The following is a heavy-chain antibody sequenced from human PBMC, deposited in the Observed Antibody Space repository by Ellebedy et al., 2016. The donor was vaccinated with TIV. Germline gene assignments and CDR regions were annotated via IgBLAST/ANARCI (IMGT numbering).Heavy chain of an antibody. CDR1: GFTFSGFW. CDR3: ARGKYYHGSNGYYYGMDV. CDR2: LDRDGSGP. V-gene: IGHV3-74*01. D-gene: IGHD3-22*01. Sequence: PGGSLRLSCAASGFTFSGFWMHWVRQAPGKGLVWVSRLDRDGSGPNYADSVKGRFTISRDNAKSTLYLQMSSLRAEDTAVYFCARGKYYHGSNGYYYGMDVWGQGTSVTVSS. J-gene: IGHJ6*02.